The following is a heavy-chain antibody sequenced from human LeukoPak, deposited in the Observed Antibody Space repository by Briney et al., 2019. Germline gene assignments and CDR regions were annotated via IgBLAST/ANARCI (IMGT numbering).Heavy chain of an antibody. D-gene: IGHD3-10*01. CDR2: ISYDGSNK. Sequence: GGSLRLSCAASGFTFSSYGMHWVRQAPGKGLEWVAVISYDGSNKYYADSVKGRFTISRDNAKNSLYLQMNSLRVEDTAVYYCAKVAKYYYGSETYYFFEHWGQGTPVTASS. CDR3: AKVAKYYYGSETYYFFEH. J-gene: IGHJ4*02. V-gene: IGHV3-30*18. CDR1: GFTFSSYG.